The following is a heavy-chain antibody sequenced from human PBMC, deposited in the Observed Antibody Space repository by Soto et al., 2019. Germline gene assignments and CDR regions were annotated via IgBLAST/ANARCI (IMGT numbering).Heavy chain of an antibody. J-gene: IGHJ5*02. CDR2: ISAYNGNT. Sequence: QVQLVQSGAEVKKPGASVKVSCKASGYTFTSYGISWVRQAPGQGLEWMGWISAYNGNTNYAQKLQGRVTMTTDTSTSTAYMELRSLRSDDTAVYYYARVLVLSYGSGSGFWFDPWGQGTLVTVSS. D-gene: IGHD3-10*01. V-gene: IGHV1-18*01. CDR1: GYTFTSYG. CDR3: ARVLVLSYGSGSGFWFDP.